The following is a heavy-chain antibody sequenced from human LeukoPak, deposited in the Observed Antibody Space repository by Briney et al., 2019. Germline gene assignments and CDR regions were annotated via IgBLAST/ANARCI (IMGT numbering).Heavy chain of an antibody. CDR1: GGSISSYY. V-gene: IGHV4-59*01. Sequence: KPSETLSLTCTVSGGSISSYYWSWIRQPPGKGLEWIGYIYYSGSTNYNPSLKSRVTISVDTSKNQFSLKLSSVTAADTAVYYCARAGSSSFGFKGFRWFDPWGQGTLVTVSS. D-gene: IGHD6-6*01. J-gene: IGHJ5*02. CDR2: IYYSGST. CDR3: ARAGSSSFGFKGFRWFDP.